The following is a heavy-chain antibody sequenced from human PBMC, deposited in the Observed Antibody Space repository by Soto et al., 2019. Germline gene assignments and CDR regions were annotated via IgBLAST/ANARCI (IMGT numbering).Heavy chain of an antibody. CDR1: GGSISSGGYS. CDR3: ARRTTVTAFDY. CDR2: IYHSGST. D-gene: IGHD4-17*01. J-gene: IGHJ4*02. Sequence: QLQLQESGSGLVKPSQTLSLTCAVSGGSISSGGYSWSWIRQPPGKGLEWIGYIYHSGSTYYNPSLRGRVTISVDRSKNQFSLKLSSVTAADTAVYYCARRTTVTAFDYWGQGTLVTVSS. V-gene: IGHV4-30-2*01.